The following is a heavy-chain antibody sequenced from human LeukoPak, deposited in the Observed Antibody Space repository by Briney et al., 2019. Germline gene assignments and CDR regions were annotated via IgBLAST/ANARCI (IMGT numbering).Heavy chain of an antibody. CDR3: ARDGGVFWFDP. Sequence: GGSLRLSCAASGFTFSSYSMNWVRQAPGKGLEWVSSISSSSYIYYADSVKGRFTISRDNAKNSLYLQMNSLRAEDTAVYYCARDGGVFWFDPWGQGTLVTVSS. V-gene: IGHV3-21*01. CDR2: ISSSSYI. J-gene: IGHJ5*02. CDR1: GFTFSSYS. D-gene: IGHD3-16*01.